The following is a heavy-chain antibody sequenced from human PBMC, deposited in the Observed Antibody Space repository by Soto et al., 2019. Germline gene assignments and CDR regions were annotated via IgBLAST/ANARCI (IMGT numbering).Heavy chain of an antibody. V-gene: IGHV3-64*01. D-gene: IGHD2-15*01. CDR1: GFTFSSYA. J-gene: IGHJ6*03. CDR3: AILLHDHSIQQFHYSMDV. CDR2: ISSNGGST. Sequence: EVQLVESGGGLVQPGGSLRLSCAASGFTFSSYAMHWVRQAPGKGLEYVSAISSNGGSTYYANSVKGRFTISRDNYKNPLYLQMSSLRAEDIDVYYCAILLHDHSIQQFHYSMDVWGKGTTVTVSS.